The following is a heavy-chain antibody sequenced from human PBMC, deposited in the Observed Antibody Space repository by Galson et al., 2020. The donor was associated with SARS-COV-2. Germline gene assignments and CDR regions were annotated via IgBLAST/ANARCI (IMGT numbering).Heavy chain of an antibody. CDR2: ISHDGRSR. J-gene: IGHJ4*02. CDR1: GFAFSSYG. Sequence: GGSLRLSCAASGFAFSSYGMHWVRQAPDKGLHWVALISHDGRSRMYADSVKGRFTISRDNSKNPLYLQMNSLRPEETAVYYCARSPGDREDLDAWGQGTLVTVSS. D-gene: IGHD7-27*01. V-gene: IGHV3-30*03. CDR3: ARSPGDREDLDA.